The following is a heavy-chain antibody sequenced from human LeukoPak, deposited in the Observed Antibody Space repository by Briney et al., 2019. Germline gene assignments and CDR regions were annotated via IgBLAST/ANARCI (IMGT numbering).Heavy chain of an antibody. CDR3: ARYYDILTGYDY. V-gene: IGHV3-21*01. D-gene: IGHD3-9*01. J-gene: IGHJ4*02. Sequence: PGGSLRLSCAASGFTFSGCSMNWVRQAPGKGLEWVSSISSSSSYIYYADSVKGRFTISRDNAKNSLYLQMNSLRAEDTAVYYCARYYDILTGYDYWGQGTLVTVSS. CDR2: ISSSSSYI. CDR1: GFTFSGCS.